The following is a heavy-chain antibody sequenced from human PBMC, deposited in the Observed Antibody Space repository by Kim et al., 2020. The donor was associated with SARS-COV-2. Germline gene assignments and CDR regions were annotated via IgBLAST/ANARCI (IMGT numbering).Heavy chain of an antibody. D-gene: IGHD2-2*01. V-gene: IGHV1-3*01. Sequence: ASVKVSCKASGYTFTSYAIHWVRHAPGQRLEWMGSINAGNGDTKYSQRFQDRVTFTRDTSASTAYMELSGLRSEDTAVYYCARGYCSSTSCQYYFEYWGQGALVTVSS. CDR1: GYTFTSYA. J-gene: IGHJ4*02. CDR3: ARGYCSSTSCQYYFEY. CDR2: INAGNGDT.